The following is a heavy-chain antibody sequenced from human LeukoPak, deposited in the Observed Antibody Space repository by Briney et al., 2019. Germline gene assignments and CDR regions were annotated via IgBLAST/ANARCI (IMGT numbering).Heavy chain of an antibody. J-gene: IGHJ4*02. D-gene: IGHD3-9*01. CDR3: ARELLRHDILTGSYFDY. V-gene: IGHV4-59*12. Sequence: SETLSLTCTVSGGSISSYYWRWIRQPPGKGLEWNGYIYYSGSTNYNPPLKSRVTISVDTSKNQFPLKLRSVAAADTAVYYCARELLRHDILTGSYFDYWGEETLVTVSS. CDR1: GGSISSYY. CDR2: IYYSGST.